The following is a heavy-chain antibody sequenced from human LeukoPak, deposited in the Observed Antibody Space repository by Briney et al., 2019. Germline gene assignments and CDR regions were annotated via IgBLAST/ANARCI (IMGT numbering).Heavy chain of an antibody. Sequence: SETLSLTCTVSGGSISSYYWSWIRQPPGKGLEWIGYIYYSGSTNYNPSLKSRVTISVDTSKNQFSLKLSFVTAADPAVYYCARGSIAARNDAFDIWGQGTMVTVSS. J-gene: IGHJ3*02. D-gene: IGHD6-6*01. CDR3: ARGSIAARNDAFDI. CDR1: GGSISSYY. CDR2: IYYSGST. V-gene: IGHV4-59*01.